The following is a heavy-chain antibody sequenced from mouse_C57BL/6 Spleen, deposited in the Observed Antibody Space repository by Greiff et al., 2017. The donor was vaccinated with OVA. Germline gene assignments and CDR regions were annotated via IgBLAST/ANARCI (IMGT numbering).Heavy chain of an antibody. CDR3: ARSYYGSSYHYFDY. J-gene: IGHJ2*01. V-gene: IGHV1-52*01. Sequence: QVQLQQPGAELVRPGSSVKLSCKASGYTFTSYWMHWVKQRPIQGLEWIGNIDPSDSETHYNQKFKDKATLTVDKSSSTAYMQLSSLTSEDSAVYYCARSYYGSSYHYFDYWGQGTTLTVSS. CDR1: GYTFTSYW. D-gene: IGHD1-1*01. CDR2: IDPSDSET.